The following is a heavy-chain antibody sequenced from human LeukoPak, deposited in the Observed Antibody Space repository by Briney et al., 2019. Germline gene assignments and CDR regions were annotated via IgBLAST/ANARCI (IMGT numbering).Heavy chain of an antibody. CDR2: IIPVYGAA. CDR3: ARDSELLSSHWFDP. V-gene: IGHV1-69*05. J-gene: IGHJ5*02. Sequence: SVKVSCKASGGTFSLYAIGWVRQAPGQGLEWMGGIIPVYGAANYAQKLQGRVTMTTDTSTSTAYMELRSLRSDDTAVYYCARDSELLSSHWFDPWGQGTLVTVSS. D-gene: IGHD1-26*01. CDR1: GGTFSLYA.